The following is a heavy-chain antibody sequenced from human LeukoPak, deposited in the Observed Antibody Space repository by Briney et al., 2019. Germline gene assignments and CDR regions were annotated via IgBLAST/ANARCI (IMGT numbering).Heavy chain of an antibody. D-gene: IGHD2-15*01. Sequence: GGSLRLSCAASGFTISTSGMHSVRQAPGKGLEWVAVIWYDGSNKDYADSVKGRFTISRDNSKNTLYLQMNSLRAEDTAVYYCARGYCSGGNCYYGYWGQGTLVTVSS. CDR1: GFTISTSG. J-gene: IGHJ4*02. CDR3: ARGYCSGGNCYYGY. V-gene: IGHV3-33*01. CDR2: IWYDGSNK.